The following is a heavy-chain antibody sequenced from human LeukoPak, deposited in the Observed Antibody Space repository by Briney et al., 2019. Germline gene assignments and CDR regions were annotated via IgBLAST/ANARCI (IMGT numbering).Heavy chain of an antibody. D-gene: IGHD4-23*01. Sequence: ASVKVSCKASGYTFTSYDINWVRQATGQGLEWMGWMNPNSGNTGYAQKFQGRVTITRNTSISTAYMELSSLRSEDTAVYYCWVPSGPTGGNYYFDYWGQGTLVTVSS. J-gene: IGHJ4*02. CDR1: GYTFTSYD. V-gene: IGHV1-8*03. CDR3: WVPSGPTGGNYYFDY. CDR2: MNPNSGNT.